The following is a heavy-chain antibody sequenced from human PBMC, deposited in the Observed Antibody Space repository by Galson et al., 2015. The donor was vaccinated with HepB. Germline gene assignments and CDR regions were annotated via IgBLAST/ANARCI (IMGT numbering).Heavy chain of an antibody. Sequence: SVKISCKASGGTFSSYAISWVRQSPGQGLEWMGGINPIYGTANYAQTFQGRVTITADDSTSTAYMELSSLRAEDTAVYYCASRDDSSDCAYEDCCMDVWGQGTTVTVSS. J-gene: IGHJ6*02. CDR3: ASRDDSSDCAYEDCCMDV. V-gene: IGHV1-69*13. CDR1: GGTFSSYA. CDR2: INPIYGTA. D-gene: IGHD3-22*01.